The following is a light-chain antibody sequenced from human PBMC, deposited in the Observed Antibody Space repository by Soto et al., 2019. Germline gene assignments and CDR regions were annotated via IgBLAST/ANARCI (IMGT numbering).Light chain of an antibody. CDR1: QTVSNNY. CDR3: QQYGSSQWT. Sequence: EIVLTQSPGTLSLSPGDRATLSCRASQTVSNNYLAWCQQKPGQAPRLLIYGASSRATGIPDRFSGSGSGTDFTLTISRLEPEDFAVYYCQQYGSSQWTFGQGTKVDIK. CDR2: GAS. J-gene: IGKJ1*01. V-gene: IGKV3-20*01.